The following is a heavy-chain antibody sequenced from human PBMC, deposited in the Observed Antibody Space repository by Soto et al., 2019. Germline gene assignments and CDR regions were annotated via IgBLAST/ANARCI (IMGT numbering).Heavy chain of an antibody. V-gene: IGHV3-30*18. Sequence: QVQLVESGGGVVQPGRSLRLSCAASGFTFSSYGMHWVRQAPGKGLEWVAVISYDGSNKYYVDSVKGRFTISRDNSKNTLYLQMNSLRAEDTAVYYCAKSITMIVVVNDAFDIWGQGTMVTVSS. D-gene: IGHD3-22*01. CDR2: ISYDGSNK. J-gene: IGHJ3*02. CDR3: AKSITMIVVVNDAFDI. CDR1: GFTFSSYG.